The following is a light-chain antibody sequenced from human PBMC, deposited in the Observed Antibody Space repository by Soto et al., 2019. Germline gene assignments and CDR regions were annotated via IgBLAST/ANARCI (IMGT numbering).Light chain of an antibody. CDR3: QQYGSSPPT. CDR1: QSVFSSY. CDR2: GAS. V-gene: IGKV3-20*01. Sequence: DIVLTQSPGPLSLSPGERVTLSCRXSQSVFSSYLAWYQQKPGLAPRLIIYGASSRATGIPDRFRGSGSGTDFTLTISRLEPEDFAVYYCQQYGSSPPTLGQGTKVDIK. J-gene: IGKJ1*01.